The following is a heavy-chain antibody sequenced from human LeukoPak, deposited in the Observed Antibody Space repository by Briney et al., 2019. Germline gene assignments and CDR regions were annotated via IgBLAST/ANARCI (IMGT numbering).Heavy chain of an antibody. CDR1: GGSISSYY. V-gene: IGHV4-59*01. J-gene: IGHJ5*02. Sequence: PSETLSLTCTVSGGSISSYYWSWIRQHPGKGLEWIGYIYYSGSTNYNPSLKSRVTISVDTSKNQFSLKLSSVTAADTAVYYCARDTYYYDSSGYYHNWFDPWGQGTLVTVSS. CDR2: IYYSGST. D-gene: IGHD3-22*01. CDR3: ARDTYYYDSSGYYHNWFDP.